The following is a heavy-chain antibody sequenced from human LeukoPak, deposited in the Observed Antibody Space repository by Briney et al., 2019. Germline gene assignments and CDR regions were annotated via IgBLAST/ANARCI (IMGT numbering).Heavy chain of an antibody. J-gene: IGHJ3*02. Sequence: GASVKVSCKASGYTFTSYGISWVRQAPGQGLEWMGWISAYNGNTNYAQKLQGRVTMTTDTSTSTAYMELRSLRSDDTAVYYCARVNSRDYRTSAFDIWGQGTMVTVSS. CDR1: GYTFTSYG. CDR3: ARVNSRDYRTSAFDI. D-gene: IGHD2/OR15-2a*01. V-gene: IGHV1-18*01. CDR2: ISAYNGNT.